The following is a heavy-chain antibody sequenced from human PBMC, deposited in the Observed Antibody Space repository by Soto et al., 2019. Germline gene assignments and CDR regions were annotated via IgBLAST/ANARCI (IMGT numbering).Heavy chain of an antibody. CDR1: GDSIIGTHW. D-gene: IGHD6-13*01. Sequence: SQTLSLTCAVSGDSIIGTHWWSWVRRPPGKGLEFIGETHHSRGTNYNPSLRSRVTMSLDKSKNQLSLILYSVTAADTGVYYCARYSAASGTYYFDYWSQGTLVTVSS. J-gene: IGHJ4*01. V-gene: IGHV4-4*02. CDR2: THHSRGT. CDR3: ARYSAASGTYYFDY.